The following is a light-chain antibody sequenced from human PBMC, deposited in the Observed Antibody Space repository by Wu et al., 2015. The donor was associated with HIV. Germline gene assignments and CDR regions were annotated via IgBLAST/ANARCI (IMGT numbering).Light chain of an antibody. CDR3: QQYGSSPQT. CDR2: GAS. J-gene: IGKJ1*01. Sequence: EIVLTQSPGTLSLSPGERATLSCRASQSVSINHLAWYQQKPGQAPRLLIYGASSRATGIPDRFSASGSGTDFTLTVSRLEPEDFAVYYCQQYGSSPQTFGQGTKVE. CDR1: QSVSINH. V-gene: IGKV3-20*01.